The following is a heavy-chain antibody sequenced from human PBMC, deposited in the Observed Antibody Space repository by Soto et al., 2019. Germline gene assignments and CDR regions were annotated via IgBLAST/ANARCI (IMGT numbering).Heavy chain of an antibody. D-gene: IGHD6-19*01. CDR2: AYYGGST. Sequence: QLHLQESGPGLVKPSETLSLTCGVSGDSVNNNNFYWGWLRQPPGKALEWIASAYYGGSTYYNPSLKSRATISVDKSKNHFSLDLGPVAAADTSMYFCARGPVGGAFDVWGQGTMVTVSS. J-gene: IGHJ3*01. CDR1: GDSVNNNNFY. V-gene: IGHV4-39*02. CDR3: ARGPVGGAFDV.